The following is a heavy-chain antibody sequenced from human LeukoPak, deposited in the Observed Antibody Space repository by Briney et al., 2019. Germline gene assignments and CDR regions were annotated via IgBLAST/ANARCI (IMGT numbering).Heavy chain of an antibody. Sequence: PSETLSLTCTVSGGSMSSYYWSWIRQPAGKGLEWIGRIYTSGSTNYNPSLKSRVSMSVDTSKNQFSLKLSSVTAADTAVYYCARLVYSSGYYLIFDYWGQGTLVTVSS. CDR1: GGSMSSYY. V-gene: IGHV4-4*07. CDR2: IYTSGST. D-gene: IGHD3-22*01. J-gene: IGHJ4*02. CDR3: ARLVYSSGYYLIFDY.